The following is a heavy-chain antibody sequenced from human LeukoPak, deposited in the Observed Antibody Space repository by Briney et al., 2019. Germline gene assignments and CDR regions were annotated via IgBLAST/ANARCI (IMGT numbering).Heavy chain of an antibody. D-gene: IGHD2-2*01. CDR1: GGSISSSSYY. J-gene: IGHJ4*02. CDR2: IYYSGST. CDR3: ARDFGTSCFDY. Sequence: SETLSLTCTVSGGSISSSSYYWSWIRQPPGKGLEWIGYIYYSGSTYYNPSLKSRVTISVDTSKNQFSLKLSSVTAADTAVYYCARDFGTSCFDYWGQGTLVTVSS. V-gene: IGHV4-30-4*08.